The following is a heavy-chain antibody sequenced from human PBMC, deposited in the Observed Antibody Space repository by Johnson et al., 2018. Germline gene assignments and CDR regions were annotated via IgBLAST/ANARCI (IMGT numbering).Heavy chain of an antibody. Sequence: QVQLVQSGGGVVQXGRSLRLSCAASGFTFSSYAMHWVRQAPGKGLEWVAVISYDGSNKYYADSVKGRFTISRDNSKNTLYLQMNSPRAEDTAVYYCARDRTGGKGGLDAFDIWGQGTMVTVSS. CDR2: ISYDGSNK. J-gene: IGHJ3*02. D-gene: IGHD4-23*01. CDR3: ARDRTGGKGGLDAFDI. V-gene: IGHV3-30-3*01. CDR1: GFTFSSYA.